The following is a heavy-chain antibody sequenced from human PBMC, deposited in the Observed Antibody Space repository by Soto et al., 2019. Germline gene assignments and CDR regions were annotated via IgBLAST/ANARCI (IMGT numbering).Heavy chain of an antibody. CDR3: AQYPHGH. CDR1: GFTFSTYA. J-gene: IGHJ4*02. Sequence: VQLVQSGGGLVQPGGSLRLSCAASGFTFSTYAMHWVRQAPGKGLEYVSAINSNGGSTYYANSVKGRFTISRDNSKNTLYLQMGSLRGEDMAVYYCAQYPHGHWGQGILVTVSS. V-gene: IGHV3-64*01. D-gene: IGHD4-4*01. CDR2: INSNGGST.